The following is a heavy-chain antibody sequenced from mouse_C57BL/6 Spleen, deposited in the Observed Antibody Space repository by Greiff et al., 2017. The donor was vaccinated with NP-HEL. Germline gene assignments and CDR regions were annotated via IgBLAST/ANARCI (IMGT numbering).Heavy chain of an antibody. CDR3: ARSNLVYYYGSSFAY. J-gene: IGHJ3*01. V-gene: IGHV1-82*01. Sequence: QVQLKESGPELAKPGASVKISCKASGYAFSSSWMNWVKQRPGKGLEWIGRIYPGDGDTNYNGKFKGKATLTADKSSSTAYMQLSSLTSEDSAVYFCARSNLVYYYGSSFAYWGQGTLVTVSA. CDR2: IYPGDGDT. D-gene: IGHD1-1*01. CDR1: GYAFSSSW.